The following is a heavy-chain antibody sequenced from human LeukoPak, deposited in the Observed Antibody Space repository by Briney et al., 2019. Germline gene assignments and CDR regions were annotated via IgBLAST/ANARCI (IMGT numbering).Heavy chain of an antibody. Sequence: AGSLSLSCAASGFTFSNAWMSWVRPAPGKGLEWVGRIKSKADGRTTDYAAPVKGRVNISRDDSKNTLYLQMNSLKPEDTAVYYCTTAGWLQLPQFDYWGRGSLVTVSS. CDR2: IKSKADGRTT. D-gene: IGHD5-24*01. J-gene: IGHJ4*02. CDR3: TTAGWLQLPQFDY. CDR1: GFTFSNAW. V-gene: IGHV3-15*01.